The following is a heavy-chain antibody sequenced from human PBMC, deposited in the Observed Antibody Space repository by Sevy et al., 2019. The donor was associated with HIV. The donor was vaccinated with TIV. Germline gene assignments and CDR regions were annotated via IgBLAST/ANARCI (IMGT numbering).Heavy chain of an antibody. V-gene: IGHV3-23*01. CDR3: AREGCTKPHDY. D-gene: IGHD2-8*01. CDR2: LSFGCGEI. Sequence: GGSLRLSCAASGFTFSKYSMSWVRQPPGKGLEWVSTLSFGCGEINYADSVKGRLTISRDNSKSSEYLQMNNLRPEDTAVYYCAREGCTKPHDYWGQGTLVTVSS. CDR1: GFTFSKYS. J-gene: IGHJ4*02.